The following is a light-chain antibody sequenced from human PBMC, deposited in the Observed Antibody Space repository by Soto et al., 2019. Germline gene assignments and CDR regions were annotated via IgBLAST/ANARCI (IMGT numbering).Light chain of an antibody. V-gene: IGKV1-33*01. CDR1: HDISNY. CDR3: QFYDSLPLLT. CDR2: DAS. Sequence: DIQMTQSPSSLSASVGDRFTITCQATHDISNYLNWYQQKPGKAPKLLIYDASNLQTGVPSRFSGSGSGTHFTFTISSLQPEDIATYYCQFYDSLPLLTFGGGTKVDIK. J-gene: IGKJ4*01.